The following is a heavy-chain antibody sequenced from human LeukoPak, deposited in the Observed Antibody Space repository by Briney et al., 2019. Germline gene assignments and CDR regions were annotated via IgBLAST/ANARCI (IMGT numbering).Heavy chain of an antibody. Sequence: ASVKVSCKASGYTFTSYGISWVRQAPGQGLEWMGWISAYNGKTNYAQKLQGRVTMTTDTSTSTAYMELRSLRSDDTAVYYCARAGARDRDCSGGSCLSDYWGQGTLVTVSS. J-gene: IGHJ4*02. CDR1: GYTFTSYG. D-gene: IGHD2-15*01. CDR3: ARAGARDRDCSGGSCLSDY. CDR2: ISAYNGKT. V-gene: IGHV1-18*01.